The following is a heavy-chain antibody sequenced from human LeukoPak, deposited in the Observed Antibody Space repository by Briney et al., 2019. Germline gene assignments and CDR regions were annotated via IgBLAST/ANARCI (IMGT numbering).Heavy chain of an antibody. D-gene: IGHD3-22*01. J-gene: IGHJ3*02. V-gene: IGHV3-11*04. CDR3: ARELGVGVIGDAFDI. CDR1: GFTFSDYY. Sequence: GGSLRLSCAASGFTFSDYYMSWIRQAPGKGLEWVSYISSSGSTIYYADSVKGRSTISRDNAKNSLYLQMNSLRAEDTAVYYCARELGVGVIGDAFDIWGQGTVVTVSS. CDR2: ISSSGSTI.